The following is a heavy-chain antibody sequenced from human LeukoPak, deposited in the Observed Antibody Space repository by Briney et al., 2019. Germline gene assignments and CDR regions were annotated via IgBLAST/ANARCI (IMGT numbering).Heavy chain of an antibody. J-gene: IGHJ4*02. CDR2: INPNSGGT. D-gene: IGHD2-2*01. Sequence: GASVKVSCKASGYTFTGYYMHWVRQAPGQGLEWMGWINPNSGGTNYAQKFQGRVTMTRDTSISTAYMELSRLRSDDTAVYYCARGPLIYCSSTSCSHLFDYWGQGTLVTVSS. CDR3: ARGPLIYCSSTSCSHLFDY. CDR1: GYTFTGYY. V-gene: IGHV1-2*02.